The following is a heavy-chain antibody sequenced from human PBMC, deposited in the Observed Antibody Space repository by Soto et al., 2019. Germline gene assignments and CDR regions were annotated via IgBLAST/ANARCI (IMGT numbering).Heavy chain of an antibody. CDR1: GDSISSPKW. D-gene: IGHD6-19*01. CDR3: AYSTGWYRHDV. V-gene: IGHV4-4*02. Sequence: QVQLQESGPGLVKPSGTLSLTCAVSGDSISSPKWWTWLRQPPGKGLEWIGDLLHGGTTNYNPSLKGRVTLSVETSQNQFSLNLTSVTAADTAIYYCAYSTGWYRHDVWGQGTSVTVSS. J-gene: IGHJ3*01. CDR2: LLHGGTT.